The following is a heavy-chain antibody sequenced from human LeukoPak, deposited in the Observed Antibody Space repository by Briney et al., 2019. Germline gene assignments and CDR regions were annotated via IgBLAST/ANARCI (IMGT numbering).Heavy chain of an antibody. J-gene: IGHJ6*02. D-gene: IGHD4-17*01. V-gene: IGHV3-33*01. CDR2: IWYDGSNK. CDR3: ARVMTTVTNYYYYGMDV. Sequence: PGGSLRLSCAASGSTFSSYGMHWVRQAPGKGLEWVAVIWYDGSNKYYADSVKGRFTISRDNSKNTLYLQMNSLRAEDTAVYYCARVMTTVTNYYYYGMDVWGQGTTVTVSS. CDR1: GSTFSSYG.